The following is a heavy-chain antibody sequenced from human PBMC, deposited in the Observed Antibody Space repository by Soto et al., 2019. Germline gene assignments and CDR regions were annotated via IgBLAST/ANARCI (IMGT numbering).Heavy chain of an antibody. CDR2: INSDGSST. CDR3: APSFGVVIGRTLFDP. CDR1: GFTFSSYW. J-gene: IGHJ5*02. V-gene: IGHV3-74*01. D-gene: IGHD3-3*01. Sequence: EVPLVESGGGLVQPGGSLRLSCAASGFTFSSYWMHWVRQAPGKGLVWVSRINSDGSSTSYADSVKGRFTISRDNAKNTLYLQMNSLRAEDTAVYYCAPSFGVVIGRTLFDPWGQGTLVTVAS.